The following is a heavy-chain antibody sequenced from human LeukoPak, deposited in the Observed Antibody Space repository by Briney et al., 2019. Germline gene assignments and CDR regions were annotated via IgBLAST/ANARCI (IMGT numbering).Heavy chain of an antibody. V-gene: IGHV1-8*01. CDR3: ARDLVRGVKYNWFDP. D-gene: IGHD3-10*01. J-gene: IGHJ5*02. Sequence: ASVKVSCKASGYTFTSYDINWVRQATGQGLEWMGWMNPNSGNTGYAQKFQGRVTITADKSTSTAYMELSSLRSEDTAVYYCARDLVRGVKYNWFDPWGQGTLVTVSS. CDR1: GYTFTSYD. CDR2: MNPNSGNT.